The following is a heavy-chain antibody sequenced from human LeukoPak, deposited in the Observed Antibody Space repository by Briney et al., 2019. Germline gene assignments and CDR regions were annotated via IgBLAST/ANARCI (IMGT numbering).Heavy chain of an antibody. CDR2: ISSSSSYI. CDR3: ARSPGMATYYYYYMDV. V-gene: IGHV3-21*01. J-gene: IGHJ6*03. CDR1: GFTFSSYM. Sequence: GGSLRLSCAASGFTFSSYMMNWVRQAPGKGLEWISSISSSSSYIYNADSVKGRFTISRDNAKNSLYLQLNSLRAEDTAVYYCARSPGMATYYYYYMDVWGKGTTVTVSS. D-gene: IGHD5-24*01.